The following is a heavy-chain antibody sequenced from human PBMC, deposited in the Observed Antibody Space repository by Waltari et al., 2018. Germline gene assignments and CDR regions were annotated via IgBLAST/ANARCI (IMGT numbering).Heavy chain of an antibody. V-gene: IGHV3-74*01. D-gene: IGHD6-19*01. CDR3: ARDQPTLAVAGTGNY. Sequence: EVQLVESGGGLVQPGGSLRLSCAASGFTFSSYWMHWVRQAPGKGLVWVSRINSDGSSTSYADSVKGRFTISRDNAKNTLYLQMNSLRAEDTAVYYCARDQPTLAVAGTGNYWGQGTLVTVSS. CDR2: INSDGSST. CDR1: GFTFSSYW. J-gene: IGHJ4*02.